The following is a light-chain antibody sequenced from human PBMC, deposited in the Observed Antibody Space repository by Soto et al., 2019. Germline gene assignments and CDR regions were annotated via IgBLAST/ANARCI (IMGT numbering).Light chain of an antibody. CDR2: GAS. CDR1: QSVSSN. CDR3: QQRHMWPIT. V-gene: IGKV3-11*01. J-gene: IGKJ5*01. Sequence: IVLTQSPGTMSLSPGERDTLSCRPSQSVSSNLAWYQQKPAQAPRLLIYGASTRATGIPARFSGGGSGTEFTLTSSILEPEVSAVYYWQQRHMWPITFGQGTRLEIK.